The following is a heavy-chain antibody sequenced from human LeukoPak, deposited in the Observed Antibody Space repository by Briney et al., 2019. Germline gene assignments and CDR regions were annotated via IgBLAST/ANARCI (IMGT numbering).Heavy chain of an antibody. V-gene: IGHV4-59*01. Sequence: SETLSLTCTVSGASIISYYWSWIRQPPGKGLEWIAYIYYSGTTNYNPSLKSRVTISVDRSKNQLSLQLSSVTAADTAVYYCATLGDFDLWGRGTLVTVSS. J-gene: IGHJ2*01. CDR1: GASIISYY. CDR2: IYYSGTT. D-gene: IGHD3-16*01. CDR3: ATLGDFDL.